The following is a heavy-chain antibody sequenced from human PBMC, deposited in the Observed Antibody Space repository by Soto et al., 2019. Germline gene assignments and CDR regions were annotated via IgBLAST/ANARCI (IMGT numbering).Heavy chain of an antibody. CDR2: IGVSGTGL. CDR1: GFTFSNYA. CDR3: ERKTTGTHPFDL. J-gene: IGHJ4*02. V-gene: IGHV3-23*01. Sequence: EGQLLESGGGLVQPGGSLRLSCAASGFTFSNYAMHWVRQAPGKGLEWVSGIGVSGTGLYYADSVKGRFTISRDNPRKTLDLQMSSLRVDDTAVYSCERKTTGTHPFDLWGQGTLVTVSS. D-gene: IGHD3-10*01.